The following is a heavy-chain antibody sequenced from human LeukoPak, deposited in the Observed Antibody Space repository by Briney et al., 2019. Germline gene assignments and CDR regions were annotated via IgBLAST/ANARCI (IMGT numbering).Heavy chain of an antibody. J-gene: IGHJ4*02. D-gene: IGHD2-2*01. Sequence: ASVKVSCKASGYTFTGYYMHWVRQAPGQGLEWMGWINPNSGGTNYAQKFQGRVTMTRDTSISTAYMELSRLRSDDTAVYYCARDGRLPDGTRRYCSSTSCSLGYYWGQGTLVTVSS. CDR2: INPNSGGT. CDR3: ARDGRLPDGTRRYCSSTSCSLGYY. CDR1: GYTFTGYY. V-gene: IGHV1-2*02.